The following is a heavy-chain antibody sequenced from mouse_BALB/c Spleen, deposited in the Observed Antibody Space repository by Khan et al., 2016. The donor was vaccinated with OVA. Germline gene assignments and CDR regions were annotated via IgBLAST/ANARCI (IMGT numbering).Heavy chain of an antibody. CDR1: GYTFINYW. Sequence: QIQLVQSGAELAKPGASVKMSCKASGYTFINYWILWVKQRPGQGLEWIGYINPSTGYNEYNQNFKDKATLTADKSSSTAYMQLSSLTSEDAAVYYCARRGLRWDFAYWGQGTTLTVSS. J-gene: IGHJ2*01. D-gene: IGHD1-1*01. CDR3: ARRGLRWDFAY. V-gene: IGHV1-7*01. CDR2: INPSTGYN.